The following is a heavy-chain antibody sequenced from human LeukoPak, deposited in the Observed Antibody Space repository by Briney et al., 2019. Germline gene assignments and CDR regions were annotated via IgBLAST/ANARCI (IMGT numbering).Heavy chain of an antibody. CDR2: ISYDGSNK. CDR1: GFTFSSYA. V-gene: IGHV3-30-3*01. J-gene: IGHJ5*02. CDR3: ARAIKVDFDP. D-gene: IGHD2-15*01. Sequence: GGSLRLSCAASGFTFSSYAMHWVRQAPGKGLEWVAVISYDGSNKYYADSVKGRFTISRDNSKNTLYLQMNSLRAEDTAVYYCARAIKVDFDPWGQGTLVTVSS.